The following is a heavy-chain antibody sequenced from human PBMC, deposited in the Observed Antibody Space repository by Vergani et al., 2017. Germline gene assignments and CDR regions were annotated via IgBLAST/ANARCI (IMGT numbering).Heavy chain of an antibody. Sequence: VSCKASGYTFTSYGISWVRQAPGQGLEWMGWISAYNGNTNYAQKLQGRVTMTTDTSTSTAYMELRSLRSDDTAVYYCARAYYYGSGSYYNRDYYYGMDVWGQGTTVTVS. D-gene: IGHD3-10*01. CDR1: GYTFTSYG. CDR2: ISAYNGNT. V-gene: IGHV1-18*01. CDR3: ARAYYYGSGSYYNRDYYYGMDV. J-gene: IGHJ6*02.